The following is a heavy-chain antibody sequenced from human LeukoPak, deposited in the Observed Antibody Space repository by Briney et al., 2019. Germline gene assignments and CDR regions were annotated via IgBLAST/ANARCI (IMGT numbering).Heavy chain of an antibody. CDR3: ARDLSTSSTAYFQH. J-gene: IGHJ1*01. D-gene: IGHD2-2*01. CDR1: GFTFSSYS. CDR2: ISSSSRYI. V-gene: IGHV3-21*01. Sequence: GGSLRLSCAASGFTFSSYSMNWVRQAPGKGLEWVSSISSSSRYIYYADSVKGRFTISRDDAKNSLFLQMNSLRAEDTAVYYCARDLSTSSTAYFQHWGQGTLVTVSS.